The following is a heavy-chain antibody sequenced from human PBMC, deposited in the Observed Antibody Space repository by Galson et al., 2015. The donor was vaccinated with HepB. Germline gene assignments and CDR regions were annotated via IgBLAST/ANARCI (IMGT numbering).Heavy chain of an antibody. CDR1: GFTFSSYP. D-gene: IGHD5-12*01. CDR3: AREGVATGPFDY. J-gene: IGHJ4*02. V-gene: IGHV3-30*04. Sequence: SLRLSCAASGFTFSSYPIHWVRQAPGKGLEWVAVISYDGSNKYYADSVKGRFTISRDNSKNTLYLQMNSLRAEDTAVYYCAREGVATGPFDYWGQGTLVTVSS. CDR2: ISYDGSNK.